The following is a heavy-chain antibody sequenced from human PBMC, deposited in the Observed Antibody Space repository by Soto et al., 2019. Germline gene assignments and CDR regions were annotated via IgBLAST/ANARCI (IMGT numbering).Heavy chain of an antibody. V-gene: IGHV4-59*01. J-gene: IGHJ4*02. CDR3: ARRHSGWYDYFDY. D-gene: IGHD6-19*01. CDR1: GGSISSYY. Sequence: SETLSLTCTVSGGSISSYYWSWIRQPPGKGLEWIGYIYYSGSTNYNPSLKSRVTISVDTSKNQFSLKLSSVTAADTAVYYCARRHSGWYDYFDYWGQRTLVTVSS. CDR2: IYYSGST.